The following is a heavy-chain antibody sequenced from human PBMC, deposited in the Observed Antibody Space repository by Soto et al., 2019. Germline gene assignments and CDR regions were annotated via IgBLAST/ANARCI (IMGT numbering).Heavy chain of an antibody. J-gene: IGHJ6*02. V-gene: IGHV3-48*02. CDR3: ARSGSGIAAAGYYYGMDV. CDR1: GFTFSSYS. CDR2: ISSSSSTI. D-gene: IGHD6-13*01. Sequence: GGSLRLSCAASGFTFSSYSMNWVRQAPGKGLEWVSYISSSSSTIYYADSVKGRFTISGDNAKNSLYLQMNSLRDEDTAVYYCARSGSGIAAAGYYYGMDVWGQGTTVTVSS.